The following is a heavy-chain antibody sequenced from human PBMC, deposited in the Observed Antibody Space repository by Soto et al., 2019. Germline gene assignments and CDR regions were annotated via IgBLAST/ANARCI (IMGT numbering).Heavy chain of an antibody. CDR3: ARWHLIAPAGEYSFDY. CDR2: IYHSGST. D-gene: IGHD6-13*01. CDR1: VVSISSSNW. Sequence: SETLSLTCAVSVVSISSSNWWSWVRQPPGKGLEWIGEIYHSGSTNYNPSLKSRVTISVDKSKNQFSLKLSSVTAADTAVYYCARWHLIAPAGEYSFDYWGQGTLVTGS. V-gene: IGHV4-4*02. J-gene: IGHJ4*02.